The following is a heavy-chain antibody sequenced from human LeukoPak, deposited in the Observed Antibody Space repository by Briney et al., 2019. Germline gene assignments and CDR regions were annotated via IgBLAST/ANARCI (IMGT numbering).Heavy chain of an antibody. V-gene: IGHV3-30*18. D-gene: IGHD4-23*01. CDR3: ANLGHMHDYGGNYYYGMDV. Sequence: GGSLRLSCAASGFTFSRYGMHWVRQAPGKGLDWVAVISCDGSNKKYADSVKGRFTISRDNSKNTLYLQMNSLRAEDTAVYYCANLGHMHDYGGNYYYGMDVWGQGTTVTVSS. J-gene: IGHJ6*02. CDR1: GFTFSRYG. CDR2: ISCDGSNK.